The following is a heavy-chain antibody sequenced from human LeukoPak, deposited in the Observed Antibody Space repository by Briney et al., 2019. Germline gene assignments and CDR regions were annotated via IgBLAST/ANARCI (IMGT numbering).Heavy chain of an antibody. Sequence: GGSLRLSCAASGFTFSSYGMHWVRQAPGKGLEWVAVISYDGSNKYYADSVKGRFTIPRDNSKNTLYLQMNSLRAEDTAVYYCAKEPRIAAADSYFDYWGQGTLVTVSS. CDR1: GFTFSSYG. CDR2: ISYDGSNK. J-gene: IGHJ4*02. CDR3: AKEPRIAAADSYFDY. D-gene: IGHD6-13*01. V-gene: IGHV3-30*18.